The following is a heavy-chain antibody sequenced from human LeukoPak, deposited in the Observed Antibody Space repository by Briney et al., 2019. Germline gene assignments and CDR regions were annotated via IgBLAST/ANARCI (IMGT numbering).Heavy chain of an antibody. Sequence: ASVKVSCKASGYRFTNYAVSWVRQAPGQGLEWMGWISAYNGDTKYAQKYQGRVTMTTDTSMSTAYMELRSLRSDDTAVYYCARGKVAYYYDSSGFTPAPSAFDIWGQGTMVTVSS. CDR2: ISAYNGDT. CDR3: ARGKVAYYYDSSGFTPAPSAFDI. J-gene: IGHJ3*02. D-gene: IGHD3-22*01. V-gene: IGHV1-18*01. CDR1: GYRFTNYA.